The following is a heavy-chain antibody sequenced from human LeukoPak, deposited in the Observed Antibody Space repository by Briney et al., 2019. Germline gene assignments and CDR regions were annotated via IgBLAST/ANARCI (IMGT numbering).Heavy chain of an antibody. V-gene: IGHV1-18*01. Sequence: ASVKVSCKASGYTFTSYGISWVRQAPGQGLEWMGWISAYNGNTNYAQKFQGRVTMTRNTSISTAYMELSSLRSEDTAVYYCARGGLNVLRYFDWLSAGAFDIWGQGTMVTVSS. CDR3: ARGGLNVLRYFDWLSAGAFDI. J-gene: IGHJ3*02. D-gene: IGHD3-9*01. CDR1: GYTFTSYG. CDR2: ISAYNGNT.